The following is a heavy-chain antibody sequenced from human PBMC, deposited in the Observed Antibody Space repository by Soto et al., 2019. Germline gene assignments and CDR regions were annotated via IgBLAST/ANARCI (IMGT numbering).Heavy chain of an antibody. CDR1: GDSVSSNTAA. V-gene: IGHV6-1*01. CDR2: TYYRSNWRH. CDR3: ARGVAGSGFDL. Sequence: QVHLQQSGPGLVKPSPTLSLTCAISGDSVSSNTAAWNWIRSSPSRGLEWLGRTYYRSNWRHDYAVSVKSRITVNPDTSKNHFSLQLNSVTPDDTAVYYCARGVAGSGFDLWGQGTLVTVSS. J-gene: IGHJ4*02. D-gene: IGHD6-19*01.